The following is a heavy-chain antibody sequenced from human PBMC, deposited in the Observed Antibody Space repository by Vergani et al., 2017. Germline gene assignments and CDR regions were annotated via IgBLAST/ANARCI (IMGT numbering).Heavy chain of an antibody. V-gene: IGHV4-39*01. CDR3: ASGTYYYDSSGYYYYYYGMDV. CDR2: IYYSGST. J-gene: IGHJ6*02. D-gene: IGHD3-22*01. CDR1: GGSISSSSYY. Sequence: QLQLQESGPGLVKPSETLSLTCTVSGGSISSSSYYWGWIRQPPGKGLEWIGSIYYSGSTYYNPSLKSRVTISVDTSKNQFSLKLSSVTAADTAVYYCASGTYYYDSSGYYYYYYGMDVWGQGP.